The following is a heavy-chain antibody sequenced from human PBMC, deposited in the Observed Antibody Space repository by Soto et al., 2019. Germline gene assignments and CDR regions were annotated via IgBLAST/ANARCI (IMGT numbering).Heavy chain of an antibody. Sequence: QPVGSLRLSCVSSGSTFGSRAMSCVRQAPGEGLEWVSTITDTGGDTKYADSVRGRFTMSRDNSKKTLYLQMNSLRVEDSALYYCASGSTDSYPGSRIFDFWGGGNLVTV. J-gene: IGHJ4*02. CDR3: ASGSTDSYPGSRIFDF. V-gene: IGHV3-23*01. D-gene: IGHD3-10*01. CDR1: GSTFGSRA. CDR2: ITDTGGDT.